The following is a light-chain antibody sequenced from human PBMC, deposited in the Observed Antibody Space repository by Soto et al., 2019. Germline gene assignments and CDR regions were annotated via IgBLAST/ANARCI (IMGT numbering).Light chain of an antibody. CDR1: SSDVGGYNY. Sequence: QSVLTQPASVSGSPGQSITISCTGTSSDVGGYNYVSWYQQHPGKAPKLMIYDVSNRPSGVSNRFSGSKSGNTASLTISGFQAEDEANYYCSSKTSGSPLYVFGTGTKVTV. CDR2: DVS. J-gene: IGLJ1*01. V-gene: IGLV2-14*01. CDR3: SSKTSGSPLYV.